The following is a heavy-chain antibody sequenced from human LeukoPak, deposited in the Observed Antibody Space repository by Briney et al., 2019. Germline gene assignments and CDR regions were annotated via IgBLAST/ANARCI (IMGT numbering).Heavy chain of an antibody. D-gene: IGHD5-18*01. CDR2: INSDGSTT. V-gene: IGHV3-74*01. Sequence: PGGSLRLSCAASGFTFSSYWMLWVRQAPGKGLVWVSRINSDGSTTSYADSAKGRFTISRDNAKKTLYLQMNSLRAEDTAIYYCARGYSSGYRIDYWGQGTLVTVSS. CDR1: GFTFSSYW. CDR3: ARGYSSGYRIDY. J-gene: IGHJ4*02.